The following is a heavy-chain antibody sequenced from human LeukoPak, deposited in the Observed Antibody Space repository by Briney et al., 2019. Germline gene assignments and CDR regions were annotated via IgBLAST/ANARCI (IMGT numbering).Heavy chain of an antibody. CDR2: IWFDGGNT. D-gene: IGHD4-17*01. CDR3: AWSTVTNRHYFDY. Sequence: PGRSLRLSCAASGFTFSTFDMHWVRQTPGKGLEWVALIWFDGGNTYYTASVKGRFTISRDNSKNTVYLQMNSLRDEDTAVYHCAWSTVTNRHYFDYWGQGTQVTVSS. V-gene: IGHV3-33*01. J-gene: IGHJ4*02. CDR1: GFTFSTFD.